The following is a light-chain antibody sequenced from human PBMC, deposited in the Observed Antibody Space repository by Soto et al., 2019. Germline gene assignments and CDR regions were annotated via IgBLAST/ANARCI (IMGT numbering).Light chain of an antibody. J-gene: IGKJ1*01. Sequence: SQSVSSTLAWYQQKPGQAPRPLLYAASTRASGIPDRFSGSGCGTEFTLSISSLQSEDFAVYYYQQYNSRSPWTFGQGTKVDI. CDR2: AAS. CDR1: QSVSST. V-gene: IGKV3-15*01. CDR3: QQYNSRSPWT.